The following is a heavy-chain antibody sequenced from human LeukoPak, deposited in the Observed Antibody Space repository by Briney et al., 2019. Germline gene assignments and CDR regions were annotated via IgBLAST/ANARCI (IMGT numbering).Heavy chain of an antibody. CDR1: GFTFSTYA. D-gene: IGHD6-13*01. V-gene: IGHV3-30-3*01. CDR2: ISYDGTNK. Sequence: PGRSLRLSYAASGFTFSTYAMHWVRQAPGKGLEWVTVISYDGTNKYYADSVKGRFTISRDNSKDALYLQMNSLRAEDTAVYYCARDWGSSWYYFDYWGQGNLVTVSS. CDR3: ARDWGSSWYYFDY. J-gene: IGHJ4*02.